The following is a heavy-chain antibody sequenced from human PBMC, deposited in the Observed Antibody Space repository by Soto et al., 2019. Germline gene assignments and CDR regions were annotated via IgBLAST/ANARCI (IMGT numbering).Heavy chain of an antibody. J-gene: IGHJ4*02. CDR1: GYTFTSYA. CDR2: INAGNGNT. V-gene: IGHV1-3*05. Sequence: QVQLVQSGAEEKKPGASVKVSCKASGYTFTSYAMHWVRQAPGQRLEWMGWINAGNGNTKYSQKFQGRVTITRDTSASTAYMELSSRRSEDTAVYYCARGITLPTPLDYWGQGPLVTVSS. D-gene: IGHD1-20*01. CDR3: ARGITLPTPLDY.